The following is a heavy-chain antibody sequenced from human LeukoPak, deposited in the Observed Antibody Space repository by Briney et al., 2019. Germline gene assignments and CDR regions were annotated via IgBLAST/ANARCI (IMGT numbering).Heavy chain of an antibody. Sequence: GGSLRLSCAASGFTFSNYNMNWVRQAPGKGLEWVSSISSRSSYIYSADSVKGRFTTSRDNAKNSLYLEMNSLRGEDTAVYFCARDRETTGYDYWGQGTLVTVSS. V-gene: IGHV3-21*01. D-gene: IGHD5-12*01. CDR2: ISSRSSYI. CDR1: GFTFSNYN. CDR3: ARDRETTGYDY. J-gene: IGHJ4*02.